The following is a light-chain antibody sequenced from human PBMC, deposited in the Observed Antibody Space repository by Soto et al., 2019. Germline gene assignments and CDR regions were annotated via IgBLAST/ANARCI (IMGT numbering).Light chain of an antibody. CDR1: SSDVGGDDY. CDR3: TSYAGSNNPHVV. CDR2: EVN. V-gene: IGLV2-8*01. J-gene: IGLJ2*01. Sequence: QSALTQPPSASGSPGQSVTISCTGTSSDVGGDDYVSWYQQHPGKAPKLIIYEVNKRPSGVPDRFSGSKSGNTASLTVSGLQAEDDADYYCTSYAGSNNPHVVFGGGTKLTVL.